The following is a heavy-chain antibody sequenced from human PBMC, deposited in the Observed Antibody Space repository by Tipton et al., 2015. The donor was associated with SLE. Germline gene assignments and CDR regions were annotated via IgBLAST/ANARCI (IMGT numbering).Heavy chain of an antibody. V-gene: IGHV3-23*01. CDR2: ISGSGGSI. CDR3: ARVIAAAGVDAFDI. Sequence: SLRLSCAASGFTFSSYAMSWVRQAPGKGLEWVSGISGSGGSIYYADSVKGRFTISRDNSKNTLYLQMNSLRAEDTAVYYCARVIAAAGVDAFDIWGQGTMVTVSS. D-gene: IGHD6-13*01. J-gene: IGHJ3*02. CDR1: GFTFSSYA.